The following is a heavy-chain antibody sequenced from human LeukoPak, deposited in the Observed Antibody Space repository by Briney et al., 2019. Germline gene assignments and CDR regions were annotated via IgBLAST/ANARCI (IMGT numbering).Heavy chain of an antibody. J-gene: IGHJ4*02. CDR3: ARASGLGAAAGGNDY. Sequence: GGSLRLSCAASGFTVSSNYMSWVRQAPGKGLEWVSVIYSGGSTYYADSVKGRFTISRDNAKNTLYLQMNSLRAEDTAVYYCARASGLGAAAGGNDYWGQGTLVTVSS. V-gene: IGHV3-53*01. D-gene: IGHD6-13*01. CDR2: IYSGGST. CDR1: GFTVSSNY.